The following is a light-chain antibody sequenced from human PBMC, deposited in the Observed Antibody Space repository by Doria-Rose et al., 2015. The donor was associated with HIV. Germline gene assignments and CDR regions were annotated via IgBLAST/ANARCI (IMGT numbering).Light chain of an antibody. CDR2: DGT. V-gene: IGKV3-20*01. CDR1: QSFSSTY. Sequence: QSPGTLSLSPGERATLSCRASQSFSSTYLAWYQQKPGQAPSLLIYDGTTRATGIPDRFSASGSGTDFTLTINRLEPEDFALYYCHQYGTSWTFGQGTKVEI. CDR3: HQYGTSWT. J-gene: IGKJ1*01.